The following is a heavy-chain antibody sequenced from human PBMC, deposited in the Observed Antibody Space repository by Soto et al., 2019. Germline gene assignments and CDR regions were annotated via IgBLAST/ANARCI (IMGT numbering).Heavy chain of an antibody. D-gene: IGHD4-17*01. Sequence: SLRLSCAASGFTVDDYAMHWVRQAPGKGPEWVSGISWNSETIDYADSVKGRFTISRENAKGSLFLQMNSLRPDDTALYYCAKDMKWGGMTTIHYFDSWGQGTLVTVSS. CDR3: AKDMKWGGMTTIHYFDS. J-gene: IGHJ4*02. CDR1: GFTVDDYA. CDR2: ISWNSETI. V-gene: IGHV3-9*01.